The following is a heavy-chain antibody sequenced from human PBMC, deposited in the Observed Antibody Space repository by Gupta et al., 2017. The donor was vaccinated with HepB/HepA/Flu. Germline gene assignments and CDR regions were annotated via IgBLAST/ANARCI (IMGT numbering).Heavy chain of an antibody. V-gene: IGHV4-28*01. CDR2: IYYSGST. J-gene: IGHJ4*02. D-gene: IGHD3-16*01. CDR1: GYSISSSHW. CDR3: ARMSGLVGGGFDY. Sequence: QVQLQESGPGLVKPSDTLSLTCAVSGYSISSSHWWGWIRQPPGKGLEWIGYIYYSGSTYYNPSLTSRLTMSVDTSKNQFSLKLRSVTAADTAMYYCARMSGLVGGGFDYWGQGTLVTVSS.